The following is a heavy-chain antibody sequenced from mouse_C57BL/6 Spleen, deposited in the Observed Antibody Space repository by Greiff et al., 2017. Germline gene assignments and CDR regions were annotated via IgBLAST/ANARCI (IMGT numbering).Heavy chain of an antibody. CDR3: ARQGSWNAMDY. Sequence: QVQLQQSGPELVKPGASVKISCKASGYAFSSSWMNWVKQRPGKGLEWIGRIYPGDGDTNYNGKLKGKATLTADTSYSTVYMQLSSLTSEDSAVDVCARQGSWNAMDYWGQGTSVTVSS. V-gene: IGHV1-82*01. CDR2: IYPGDGDT. J-gene: IGHJ4*01. D-gene: IGHD3-3*01. CDR1: GYAFSSSW.